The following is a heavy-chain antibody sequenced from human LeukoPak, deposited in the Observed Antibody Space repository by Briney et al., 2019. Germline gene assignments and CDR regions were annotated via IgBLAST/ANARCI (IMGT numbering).Heavy chain of an antibody. CDR1: GYTFTSYA. Sequence: GSSVKVSCKASGYTFTSYAMHWVRQAPGQRLEWMGWINAGNGNTKYSQKFQGRVTITRDTSASTAYMELSSLRSEDTAVYYCARDLRFGELVFDYWGQGTLVTVSS. V-gene: IGHV1-3*01. D-gene: IGHD3-10*01. J-gene: IGHJ4*02. CDR2: INAGNGNT. CDR3: ARDLRFGELVFDY.